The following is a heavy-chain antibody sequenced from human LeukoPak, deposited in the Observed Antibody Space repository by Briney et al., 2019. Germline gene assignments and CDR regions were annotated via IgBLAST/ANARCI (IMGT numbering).Heavy chain of an antibody. D-gene: IGHD3-3*01. CDR1: GGSISSYY. CDR3: ARRHYDFWSGYYNRRGLFDY. J-gene: IGHJ4*02. Sequence: SETLSLTCTVSGGSISSYYWSWIRQPPGKGLEWIGYIYYSGSTNYNPSLKSRVTISVDTSKNQFSLKLSSVTAADTAVYYCARRHYDFWSGYYNRRGLFDYWGQGTLVTVSS. V-gene: IGHV4-59*12. CDR2: IYYSGST.